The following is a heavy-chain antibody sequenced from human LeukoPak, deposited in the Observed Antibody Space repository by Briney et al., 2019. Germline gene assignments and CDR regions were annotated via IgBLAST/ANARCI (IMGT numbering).Heavy chain of an antibody. Sequence: SQTLSLTCTVSGDSISSGDYYWSWIRQPAGKGLEWIGRISSSGRTNYNPSLKSRVTISVDTSKNQFSLTLSSVTAAETAVYFCARGPYSYDSSGAFDIWGQGTMVTVSS. D-gene: IGHD3-22*01. CDR1: GDSISSGDYY. CDR3: ARGPYSYDSSGAFDI. V-gene: IGHV4-61*02. J-gene: IGHJ3*02. CDR2: ISSSGRT.